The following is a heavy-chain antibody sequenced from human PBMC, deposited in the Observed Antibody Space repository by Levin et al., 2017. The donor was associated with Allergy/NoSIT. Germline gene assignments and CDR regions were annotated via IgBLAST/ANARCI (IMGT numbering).Heavy chain of an antibody. J-gene: IGHJ6*02. CDR2: ISYNGADE. CDR3: VNEQWLLRQGERVDYGMDV. Sequence: GGSLRLSCAASRFTFNGYAMHWVRQAPGKGLEWVSLISYNGADEYYADSVKGRFTISRDKSQNTLYLQMNSLRVEDSAIYYCVNEQWLLRQGERVDYGMDVWGQGTTVTVS. D-gene: IGHD6-19*01. CDR1: RFTFNGYA. V-gene: IGHV3-30*18.